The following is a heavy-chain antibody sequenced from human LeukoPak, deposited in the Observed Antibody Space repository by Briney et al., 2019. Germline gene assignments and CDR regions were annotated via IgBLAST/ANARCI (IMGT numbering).Heavy chain of an antibody. V-gene: IGHV3-53*01. CDR2: IYSGGST. Sequence: PGGSLRLSCVVSGFTFYNAWMSWVRQAPGKGLEWVSVIYSGGSTYYADSVKGRFIISRDNSKNTLSLQMNSLRAEDTAVYYCVRDLTWGQGTLVTVSS. CDR3: VRDLT. J-gene: IGHJ5*02. CDR1: GFTFYNAW.